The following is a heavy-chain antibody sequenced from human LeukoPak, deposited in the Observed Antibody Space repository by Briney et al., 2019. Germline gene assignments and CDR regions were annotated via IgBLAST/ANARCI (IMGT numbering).Heavy chain of an antibody. J-gene: IGHJ4*02. CDR3: ASISSSSGKSFDY. CDR2: IIPILGIA. D-gene: IGHD6-13*01. V-gene: IGHV1-69*04. Sequence: GASVKVSCKASGGTFSSYAISWVRQAPGQGLEWMGRIIPILGIANYAQKFQGRVTITADKSTSTAYMELSSLRSGDTAVYYCASISSSSGKSFDYWGQGTLVTVSS. CDR1: GGTFSSYA.